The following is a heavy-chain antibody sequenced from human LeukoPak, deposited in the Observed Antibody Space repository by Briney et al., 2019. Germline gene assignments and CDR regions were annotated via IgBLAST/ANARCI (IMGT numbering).Heavy chain of an antibody. CDR1: WFPFRDPY. Sequence: GGALRLSLAGSWFPFRDPYINWVPPAPGKGLEAISYISHNGETKYYADSVKGRLSISRDNAKSSLYLQMNSLRVEDTAVYYCARDRHGYFDYWGQGTLVIVSS. V-gene: IGHV3-11*01. CDR2: ISHNGETK. J-gene: IGHJ4*02. CDR3: ARDRHGYFDY. D-gene: IGHD6-13*01.